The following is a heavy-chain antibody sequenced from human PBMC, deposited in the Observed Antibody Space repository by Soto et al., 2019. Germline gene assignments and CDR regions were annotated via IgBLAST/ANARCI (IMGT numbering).Heavy chain of an antibody. V-gene: IGHV3-53*04. D-gene: IGHD3-3*01. CDR1: GFTVSSNY. CDR3: ARDRVRFLEWFTRYYHMDV. J-gene: IGHJ6*03. CDR2: IYSGGST. Sequence: PGGSLRLSCAASGFTVSSNYMSWVRQAPGKGLEWVSVIYSGGSTYYADSVKGRFTISRHNSKNTLYLQMNSLRAEDTAVYYCARDRVRFLEWFTRYYHMDVWGKGTTVTVSS.